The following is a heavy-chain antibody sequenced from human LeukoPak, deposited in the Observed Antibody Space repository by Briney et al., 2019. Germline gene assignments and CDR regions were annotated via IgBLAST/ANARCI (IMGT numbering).Heavy chain of an antibody. CDR1: GGSISSYY. J-gene: IGHJ4*02. V-gene: IGHV4-59*08. Sequence: PSETLSLTCTVSGGSISSYYWSWIRQPPGKGLEWIGYIYYSGSTNYNPSLKSRVTISVDTSKNQFSLKLSSVTAADTAVYYCARHFPNYDILTVFDYWGQGTLVTVSS. CDR3: ARHFPNYDILTVFDY. D-gene: IGHD3-9*01. CDR2: IYYSGST.